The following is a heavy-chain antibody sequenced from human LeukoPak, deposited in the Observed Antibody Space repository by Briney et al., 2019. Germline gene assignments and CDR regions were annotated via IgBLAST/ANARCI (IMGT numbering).Heavy chain of an antibody. D-gene: IGHD6-6*01. CDR1: GFTFSNYW. V-gene: IGHV3-7*01. J-gene: IGHJ4*02. CDR2: IKQDGSEK. Sequence: GGSLRLSCAASGFTFSNYWMSWVRQAPGKGLECVANIKQDGSEKNYVDAVKGRFTTSRDNAKNSLYLQRSSLRAEDTAVYYCAKYARGPLDWGQGTLVTVSS. CDR3: AKYARGPLD.